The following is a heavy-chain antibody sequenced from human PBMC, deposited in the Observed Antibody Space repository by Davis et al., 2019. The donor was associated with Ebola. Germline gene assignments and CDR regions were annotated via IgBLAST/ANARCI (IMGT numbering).Heavy chain of an antibody. Sequence: GESLKISCAASGFTFSSYWMHWVRQAPGKGLVWVSRINSDGSSTSYADSVKGRFTISRDNAKNTLYLQMNSLRAEDTAVYYCARVSFTVLGAFDYWGQGTLVTVSS. CDR2: INSDGSST. CDR3: ARVSFTVLGAFDY. D-gene: IGHD2-8*01. J-gene: IGHJ4*02. CDR1: GFTFSSYW. V-gene: IGHV3-74*01.